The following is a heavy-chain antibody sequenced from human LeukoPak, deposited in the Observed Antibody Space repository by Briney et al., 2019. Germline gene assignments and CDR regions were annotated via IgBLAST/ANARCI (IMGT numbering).Heavy chain of an antibody. CDR1: GFDLSTYT. CDR3: ARDQGRA. J-gene: IGHJ5*02. CDR2: ITGNSHYI. V-gene: IGHV3-21*01. Sequence: PGGSLRLSCVASGFDLSTYTMNWVRQAPGKELEWVSSITGNSHYIYYADSVKGRFNISRDNAQNSLFLQMNSLRAEDTAVYYCARDQGRAWGQGTLVTVSS.